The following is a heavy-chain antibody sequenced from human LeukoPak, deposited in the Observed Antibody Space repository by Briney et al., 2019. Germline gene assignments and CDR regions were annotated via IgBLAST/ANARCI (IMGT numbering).Heavy chain of an antibody. D-gene: IGHD3-16*01. J-gene: IGHJ6*03. Sequence: GGSLRLSCAASGFTFSSYGMSWVRQAPGKGLEWVSAISGSGGSTYYADSVKGRFTISRDNSKNTLYLQMNSLRAEDTAVYYCARAAPWGGDYYYVDAWGKGTTVTVSS. CDR3: ARAAPWGGDYYYVDA. CDR2: ISGSGGST. CDR1: GFTFSSYG. V-gene: IGHV3-23*01.